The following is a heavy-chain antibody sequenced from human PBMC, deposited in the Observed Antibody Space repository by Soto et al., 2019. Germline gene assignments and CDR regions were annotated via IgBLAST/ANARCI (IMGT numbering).Heavy chain of an antibody. CDR2: TTASGDRT. D-gene: IGHD2-15*01. CDR1: GFIFSRYA. V-gene: IGHV3-23*01. Sequence: EVQLLESGGGLVQPGGSLRLACSGSGFIFSRYAIHWVRQAPGKGLEWVSATTASGDRTYYGDSVKGRFTISRDNSKNTVFLQMNSLRADDTALYYCAKDEGRWTAYYFDYWGQGTLVTVSS. CDR3: AKDEGRWTAYYFDY. J-gene: IGHJ4*02.